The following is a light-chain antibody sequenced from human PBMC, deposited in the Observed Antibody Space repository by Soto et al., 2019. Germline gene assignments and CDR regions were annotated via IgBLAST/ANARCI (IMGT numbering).Light chain of an antibody. V-gene: IGKV1-33*01. J-gene: IGKJ2*01. CDR3: QQYHTVPYS. CDR1: QDITNS. Sequence: DIPMTQSPSSLSASVGDRVTITCQASQDITNSLNWYQQKPGKAPKLLIYDASNLETGVPSRLIGSGSGTDFTFTISSLQPEDFATYYCQQYHTVPYSFGQGTKLEIK. CDR2: DAS.